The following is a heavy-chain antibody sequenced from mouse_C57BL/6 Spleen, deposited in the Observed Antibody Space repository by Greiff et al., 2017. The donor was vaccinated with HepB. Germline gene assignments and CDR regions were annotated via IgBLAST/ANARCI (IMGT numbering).Heavy chain of an antibody. CDR1: GYTFTSYW. Sequence: QVQLQQPGAELVKPGASVKLSCKASGYTFTSYWMHWVKQRPGQGLEWIGMIHPNSGSTNYNEKFKSKATLTVDKSSSTAYMQLSSLTSEDSAVYYCARGGDYASYWYFDVWGTRTTVTVSS. CDR2: IHPNSGST. V-gene: IGHV1-64*01. CDR3: ARGGDYASYWYFDV. J-gene: IGHJ1*03. D-gene: IGHD2-4*01.